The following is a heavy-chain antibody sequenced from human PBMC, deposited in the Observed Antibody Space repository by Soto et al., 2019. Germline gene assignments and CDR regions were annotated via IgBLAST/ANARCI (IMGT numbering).Heavy chain of an antibody. CDR1: AFSLSTGGVG. Sequence: QITLKESGPPLVKPTQTLTLTCTFSAFSLSTGGVGVGWIRQPPGKALEWLALIYWDDDKRYSPSLRSRLTITKDTSKIQVVLTMTNMDPVDTATYYCIQSRCGGDCLQSYASYYYYGMDVW. D-gene: IGHD2-21*02. CDR2: IYWDDDK. CDR3: IQSRCGGDCLQSYASYYYYGMDV. J-gene: IGHJ6*01. V-gene: IGHV2-5*02.